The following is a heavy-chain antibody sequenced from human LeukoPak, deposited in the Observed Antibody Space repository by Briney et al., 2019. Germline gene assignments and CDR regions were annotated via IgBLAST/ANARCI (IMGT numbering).Heavy chain of an antibody. CDR3: ATGDPGTYYYYYGMDV. D-gene: IGHD1-1*01. J-gene: IGHJ6*02. Sequence: ASVKVSCKVSGYTLTDLSMHWVRQAPGKGLEWMGGFDPEDGETIYAQKFQGRVTMTEDTSTDTAYMELSSLRSEDTAVYYCATGDPGTYYYYYGMDVWGQGTTVTVSS. V-gene: IGHV1-24*01. CDR1: GYTLTDLS. CDR2: FDPEDGET.